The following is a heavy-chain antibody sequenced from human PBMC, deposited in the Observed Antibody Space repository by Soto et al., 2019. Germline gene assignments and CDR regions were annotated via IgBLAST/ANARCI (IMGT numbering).Heavy chain of an antibody. D-gene: IGHD6-13*01. V-gene: IGHV4-34*01. CDR1: GGSFSGYY. Sequence: QVQLQQWGAGLLKPSETLSLTCAVYGGSFSGYYWSWIRQPPGKGLEWIGEINQSGSTNYNPSLKSRVTISVDTSKNQFFLKLSSVTAADTAVHYCARTYSSSWSPFEYWGQGTLVTVSS. CDR3: ARTYSSSWSPFEY. J-gene: IGHJ4*02. CDR2: INQSGST.